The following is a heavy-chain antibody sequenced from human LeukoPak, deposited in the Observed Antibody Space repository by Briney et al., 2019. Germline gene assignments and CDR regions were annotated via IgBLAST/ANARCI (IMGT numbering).Heavy chain of an antibody. Sequence: PGGSLRLSCAASGFTFSSYAMSWVRQAPGKGLEWVSAISGSGGSTYYADSVKGRFTISRDNSKNTLYLQMNSLRAEDTAVYYCAKDTYDFWSGYYIPLSYYMDVWGKGTTVTVSS. D-gene: IGHD3-3*01. CDR3: AKDTYDFWSGYYIPLSYYMDV. CDR1: GFTFSSYA. CDR2: ISGSGGST. J-gene: IGHJ6*03. V-gene: IGHV3-23*01.